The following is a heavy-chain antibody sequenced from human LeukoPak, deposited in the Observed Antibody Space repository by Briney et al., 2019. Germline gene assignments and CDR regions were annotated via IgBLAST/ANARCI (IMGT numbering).Heavy chain of an antibody. Sequence: PSETLSLTCTVSGGGLSYYWGWIRQPPGKGLEWIGTIFYSGNTYYNPSLKSRVTMSIDTSKKQFSLKLTSVTAADTAVYYCARRRDRFDYWGQGILVTVSS. V-gene: IGHV4-39*07. J-gene: IGHJ4*02. CDR1: GGGLSYY. CDR3: ARRRDRFDY. CDR2: IFYSGNT.